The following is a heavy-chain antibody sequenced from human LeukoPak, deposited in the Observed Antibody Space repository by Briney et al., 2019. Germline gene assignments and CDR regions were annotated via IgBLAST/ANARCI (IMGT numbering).Heavy chain of an antibody. Sequence: ASVTLSCKASGYTFTGYFMHWVRQAPGQGLEWMGWIKTNSGGTKYAQKFQGRVTMTRDTSISTAYMELTRLRSDDTAVYYCAREEAATPSDFDYWGQGTIVTVSS. J-gene: IGHJ4*02. CDR1: GYTFTGYF. V-gene: IGHV1-2*02. CDR3: AREEAATPSDFDY. CDR2: IKTNSGGT. D-gene: IGHD6-25*01.